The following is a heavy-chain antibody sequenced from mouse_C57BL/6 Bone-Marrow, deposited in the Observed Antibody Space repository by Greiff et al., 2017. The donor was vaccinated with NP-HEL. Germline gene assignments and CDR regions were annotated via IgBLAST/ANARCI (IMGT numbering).Heavy chain of an antibody. J-gene: IGHJ1*03. V-gene: IGHV1-15*01. CDR2: IDPETGGT. Sequence: QVQLKQSGAELVRPGASVTLSCKASGYTFTDYEMHWVKQTPVHGLEWIGAIDPETGGTAYNQKFKGKAILTADKSSSTAYMELRSLTSEDSAVYFCTRSWFPWYFDVWGTGTTVTVSS. CDR3: TRSWFPWYFDV. D-gene: IGHD2-2*01. CDR1: GYTFTDYE.